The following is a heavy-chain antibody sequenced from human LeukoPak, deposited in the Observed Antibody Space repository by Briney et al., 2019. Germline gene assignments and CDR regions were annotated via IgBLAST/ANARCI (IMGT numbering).Heavy chain of an antibody. CDR1: GFSFSENW. J-gene: IGHJ4*02. CDR2: IRPDGNVA. V-gene: IGHV3-7*01. D-gene: IGHD3-10*01. CDR3: ARNDHRGWEK. Sequence: GGTLRLSCAASGFSFSENWMSWVRQAPGKGPEWVADIRPDGNVAFHVDFVKGRFSISRDNAKNTLYLQMNGLRVEDTALYYCARNDHRGWEKWGRGTLVNGSS.